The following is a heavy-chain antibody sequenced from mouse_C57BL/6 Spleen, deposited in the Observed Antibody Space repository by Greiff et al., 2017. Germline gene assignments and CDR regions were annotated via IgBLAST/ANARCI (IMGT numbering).Heavy chain of an antibody. CDR1: GFTFSDFY. Sequence: EVKLVESGGGLVQSGRSLRLSCATSGFTFSDFYMEWVRQAPGKGLEWIAASRNKANDYTTEYSASVKGRFIVSRDTSQSILYLQMNALRAEDTAIYYCARDGDCSSYGDAMDYWGQGTSVTVSS. CDR2: SRNKANDYTT. V-gene: IGHV7-1*01. CDR3: ARDGDCSSYGDAMDY. D-gene: IGHD1-1*01. J-gene: IGHJ4*01.